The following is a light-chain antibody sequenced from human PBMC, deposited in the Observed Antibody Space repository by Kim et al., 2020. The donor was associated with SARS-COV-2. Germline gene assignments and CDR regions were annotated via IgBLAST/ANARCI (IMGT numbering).Light chain of an antibody. J-gene: IGKJ1*01. CDR3: QQHKTSLWT. V-gene: IGKV1-5*03. CDR1: ESISDW. Sequence: ASVGDRVTMICRASESISDWLAWYQHKPGRAPKILIRKASTLESGVSSRFSGSGSGTEFTLTISRLQPEDFANYYCQQHKTSLWTFGQGTKVEIK. CDR2: KAS.